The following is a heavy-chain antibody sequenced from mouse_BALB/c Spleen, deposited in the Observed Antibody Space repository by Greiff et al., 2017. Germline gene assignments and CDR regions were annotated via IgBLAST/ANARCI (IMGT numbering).Heavy chain of an antibody. CDR2: INPCNGGT. Sequence: QVQLQQSGADLVKPGASVKLSCTASGYTFTSYYMYWVKQRPGQGLEWIGEINPCNGGTNFNEKFKSKATLTVDKSSSTAYMQLSSLTSEDSAVYYCTRRSSSLDDWGQGTTLTVSS. CDR3: TRRSSSLDD. CDR1: GYTFTSYY. D-gene: IGHD1-1*01. V-gene: IGHV1S16*01. J-gene: IGHJ2*01.